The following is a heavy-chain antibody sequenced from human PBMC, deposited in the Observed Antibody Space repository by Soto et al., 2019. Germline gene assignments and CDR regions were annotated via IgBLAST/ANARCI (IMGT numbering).Heavy chain of an antibody. V-gene: IGHV4-30-2*01. Sequence: QVQLQESGSGLVKPSETLSLTCAVSGGSIISDYYSWSWIRQPPGKDLEWIGYIYHGGSTYYNPSLRSRFTLSVDTSKNHFSLRLTSVTAADTAIYSCARLNRLRNDAFDIWGQGTLVAVSS. CDR3: ARLNRLRNDAFDI. CDR2: IYHGGST. CDR1: GGSIISDYYS. J-gene: IGHJ3*02. D-gene: IGHD3-16*01.